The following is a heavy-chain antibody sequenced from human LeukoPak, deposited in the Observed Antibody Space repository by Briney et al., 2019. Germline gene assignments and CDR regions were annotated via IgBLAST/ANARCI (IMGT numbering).Heavy chain of an antibody. CDR2: ISAYNGNT. CDR1: GGTFSSYA. V-gene: IGHV1-18*01. CDR3: ARLAVAGPYYFDY. Sequence: ASVKVSCKASGGTFSSYAISWVRQAPGQGLEWMGWISAYNGNTNYAQKLQGRVTMTTDTSTSTAYMELRSLRSDDTAVYYCARLAVAGPYYFDYWGQGALVTVSS. J-gene: IGHJ4*02. D-gene: IGHD6-19*01.